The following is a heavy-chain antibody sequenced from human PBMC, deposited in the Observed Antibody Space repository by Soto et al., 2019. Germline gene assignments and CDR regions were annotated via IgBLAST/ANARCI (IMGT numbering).Heavy chain of an antibody. D-gene: IGHD4-4*01. Sequence: SETLSLTCTVSGGSIDGYYWTWIRQPPGKGLEWIGYIYYIGNTNYNPSLKSRVTMSVDTSKTQFSLKLTSVTAADTAVYYCARVGSKSFYYATDVWGQGTTVTVSS. V-gene: IGHV4-59*01. CDR3: ARVGSKSFYYATDV. CDR2: IYYIGNT. J-gene: IGHJ6*02. CDR1: GGSIDGYY.